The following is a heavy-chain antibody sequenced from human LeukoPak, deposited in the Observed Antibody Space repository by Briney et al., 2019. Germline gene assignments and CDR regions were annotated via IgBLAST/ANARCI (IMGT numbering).Heavy chain of an antibody. Sequence: PGGSLRLSCAASGFTFSSAWMHWVRQAPGKGLGWVSRINGDGSHTTYADSVKGRFTISRDNAKNTLYLQMNSLRAEDTAVYYCTRAVWNTNAFDVWGQGTMVTVSP. J-gene: IGHJ3*01. CDR3: TRAVWNTNAFDV. V-gene: IGHV3-74*01. CDR2: INGDGSHT. D-gene: IGHD3-16*01. CDR1: GFTFSSAW.